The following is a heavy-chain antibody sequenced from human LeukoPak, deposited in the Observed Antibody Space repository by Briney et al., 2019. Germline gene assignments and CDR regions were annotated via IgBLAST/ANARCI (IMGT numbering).Heavy chain of an antibody. CDR1: GYTFTGYY. D-gene: IGHD2-2*03. CDR3: ASLDIVVVPAAMRGNWFDP. CDR2: INPSSGGT. Sequence: ASVKVSCKASGYTFTGYYMHWVRQAPGQGLEWMGWINPSSGGTNYAQKFQGRVTMTRDTSISTAYMELSRLTSDDTAVYYCASLDIVVVPAAMRGNWFDPWGQGTLVTVSS. J-gene: IGHJ5*02. V-gene: IGHV1-2*02.